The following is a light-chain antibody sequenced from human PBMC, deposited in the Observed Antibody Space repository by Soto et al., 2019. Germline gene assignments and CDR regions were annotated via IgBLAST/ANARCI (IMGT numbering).Light chain of an antibody. J-gene: IGKJ4*01. CDR1: HTISSSY. V-gene: IGKV3D-20*02. CDR2: DAS. Sequence: EIVLTQSPGTLSLSPGERATLSCRASHTISSSYLAWYQQKPGQAPRLLIYDASYRATGIPARFSGSGFGTDFTLTITSLEPEDFAVYYCQQRSNWPLTFGGGTKVEIK. CDR3: QQRSNWPLT.